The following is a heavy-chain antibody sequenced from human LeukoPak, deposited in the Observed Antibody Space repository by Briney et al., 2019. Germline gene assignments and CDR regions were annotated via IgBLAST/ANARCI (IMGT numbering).Heavy chain of an antibody. Sequence: PGGSLRLSCAASGFTFSSTSMSWGREAPGKGLEWVAVTVAGADGTYYAASVKGRFTISTDNPNNTLYLQMSSLRAEDTAVYYCAKLTTSWGQGTLVTVSS. V-gene: IGHV3-23*01. D-gene: IGHD4-11*01. CDR1: GFTFSSTS. J-gene: IGHJ4*02. CDR2: TVAGADGT. CDR3: AKLTTS.